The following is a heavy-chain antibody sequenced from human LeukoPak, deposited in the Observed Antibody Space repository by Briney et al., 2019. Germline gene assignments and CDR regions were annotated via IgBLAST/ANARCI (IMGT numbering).Heavy chain of an antibody. CDR2: ISVRAATI. Sequence: PGGSLRLSCAASGFDLGHYEVNWVRQAPGKGLEWIAHISVRAATIYYGDSVEGRFTISRDDAKNSLFLQMNSLRVEDTAVYYCAKDLDGQAPIAAATTPWDYWGQGTLVTVSS. CDR1: GFDLGHYE. D-gene: IGHD6-13*01. J-gene: IGHJ4*02. V-gene: IGHV3-48*03. CDR3: AKDLDGQAPIAAATTPWDY.